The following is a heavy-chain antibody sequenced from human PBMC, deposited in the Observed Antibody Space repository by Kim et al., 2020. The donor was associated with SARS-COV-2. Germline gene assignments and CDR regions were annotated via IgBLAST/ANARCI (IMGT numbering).Heavy chain of an antibody. CDR3: AKDFTESRIAARPYFDY. CDR1: GFTFSSYG. D-gene: IGHD6-6*01. CDR2: ISYDGSNK. J-gene: IGHJ4*02. Sequence: GGSLRLSCAASGFTFSSYGMHWVRQAPGKGLEWVAVISYDGSNKYYADSVKGRFTISRDNSKNTLYLQMNSLRAEDTAVYYCAKDFTESRIAARPYFDYWGQGTLVTVSS. V-gene: IGHV3-30*18.